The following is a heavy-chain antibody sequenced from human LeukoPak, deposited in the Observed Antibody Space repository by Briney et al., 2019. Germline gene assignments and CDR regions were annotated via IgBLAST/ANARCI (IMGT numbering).Heavy chain of an antibody. D-gene: IGHD5-24*01. CDR3: ARASRDGYNQNFDY. Sequence: GASLKISCKAYGYSFFSNYWIAWVRQMPGKGLEWMRILYPGDSDSRYSPSFQGQVTISADRSISTAYLHWSSLKVSDTAMYYCARASRDGYNQNFDYWGQGTLVTVSS. CDR2: LYPGDSDS. V-gene: IGHV5-51*01. CDR1: GYSFFSNYW. J-gene: IGHJ4*02.